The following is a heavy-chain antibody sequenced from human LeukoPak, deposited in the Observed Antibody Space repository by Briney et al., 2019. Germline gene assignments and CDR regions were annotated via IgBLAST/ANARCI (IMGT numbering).Heavy chain of an antibody. V-gene: IGHV4-4*02. Sequence: SGTLSLTCAVSGGSISSNNWWGWVRQPPGKGLEWIGEIYHSGSPNYNPSLKSRVTISVDKSRNHFSLNLSSVTAADTAVYYCAKDSRDYNFRTGYYFDYWGQGTLVTVSS. CDR3: AKDSRDYNFRTGYYFDY. CDR2: IYHSGSP. J-gene: IGHJ4*02. CDR1: GGSISSNNW. D-gene: IGHD5-24*01.